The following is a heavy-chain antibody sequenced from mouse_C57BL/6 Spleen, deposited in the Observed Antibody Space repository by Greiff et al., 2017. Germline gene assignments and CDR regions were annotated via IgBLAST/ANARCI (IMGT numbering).Heavy chain of an antibody. D-gene: IGHD1-1*01. V-gene: IGHV1-69*01. J-gene: IGHJ2*01. CDR2: IDPSDSDT. CDR3: ARRGYYGSSMYYFDY. CDR1: GYTFTSYW. Sequence: QVQLQQPGAELVMPGASVKLSCKASGYTFTSYWMHWVKQRPGQGLEWIGEIDPSDSDTNYNQKFKGKSTLTVDKSSSTAYMQLSSLTSEDSAVYYCARRGYYGSSMYYFDYWGQGTTLTVSS.